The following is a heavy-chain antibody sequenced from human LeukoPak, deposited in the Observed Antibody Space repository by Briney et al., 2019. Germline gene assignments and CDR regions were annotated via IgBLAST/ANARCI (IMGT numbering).Heavy chain of an antibody. CDR1: GFTFSTYW. CDR2: ISGSGGST. Sequence: QPGGSLRLSCAASGFTFSTYWLHWVRQAPGKGLEWVSAISGSGGSTYYADSVKGRFTISRDNSKSTLYLQMNSLRAEGTAVYYCAKDLYQLEDAFDIWGQGTMVTVSS. J-gene: IGHJ3*02. V-gene: IGHV3-23*01. CDR3: AKDLYQLEDAFDI. D-gene: IGHD2-2*01.